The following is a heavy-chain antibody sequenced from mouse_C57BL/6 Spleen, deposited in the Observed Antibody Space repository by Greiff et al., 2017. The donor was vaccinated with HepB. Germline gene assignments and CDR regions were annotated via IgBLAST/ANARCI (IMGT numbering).Heavy chain of an antibody. Sequence: QVQLQQPGAELVRPGSSVKLSCKASGYTFTSYWMDWVKQRPGQGLEWIGNIYPSDSETHYNQKFKDKATLTVDKSSSTAYMQLSSLTSEDSAVYYCARSGVVATDYWGQGTTLTVSS. V-gene: IGHV1-61*01. J-gene: IGHJ2*01. CDR1: GYTFTSYW. CDR3: ARSGVVATDY. D-gene: IGHD1-1*01. CDR2: IYPSDSET.